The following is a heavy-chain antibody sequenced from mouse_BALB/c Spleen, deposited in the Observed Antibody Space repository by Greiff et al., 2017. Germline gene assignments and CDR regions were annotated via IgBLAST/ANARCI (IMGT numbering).Heavy chain of an antibody. Sequence: EVQLQESGGGLVQPGGSRKLSCAASGFTFSSFGMHWVRQAPEKGLDWVAYISSGSSTIYYADKVKGRFTITRDNPKNTLFLQMTSLRSEDTAMDYCARVGVGAIDYWGQGTSVTVSA. V-gene: IGHV5-17*02. J-gene: IGHJ4*01. CDR3: ARVGVGAIDY. CDR2: ISSGSSTI. CDR1: GFTFSSFG. D-gene: IGHD1-1*01.